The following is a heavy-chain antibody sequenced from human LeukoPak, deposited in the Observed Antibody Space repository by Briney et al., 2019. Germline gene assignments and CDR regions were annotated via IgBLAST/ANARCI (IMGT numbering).Heavy chain of an antibody. CDR2: INPNSGGT. CDR3: ARVLGIAAAGTLLFDP. V-gene: IGHV1-2*02. J-gene: IGHJ5*02. Sequence: ASVKVSCKASGYTFTGYYMHWVRQAPGQGLEWMGWINPNSGGTNNAQKFKARVTMPMDTPISTAYIELSRLRSADTAVYYCARVLGIAAAGTLLFDPWGQGTLVTVSS. D-gene: IGHD6-13*01. CDR1: GYTFTGYY.